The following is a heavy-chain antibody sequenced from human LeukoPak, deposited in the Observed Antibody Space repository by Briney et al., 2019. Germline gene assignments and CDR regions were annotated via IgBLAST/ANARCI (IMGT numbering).Heavy chain of an antibody. V-gene: IGHV1-18*01. D-gene: IGHD4-17*01. Sequence: ASVKVSCKASGYTFTSYGISWVRQAPGQGLEWMGWISAYNGNTNYAQKLQGRVTMTTDTSTSTAYMELRSLRSDVTAVYYCARDRNYGDYELAFDIWGQGTMVAVSS. J-gene: IGHJ3*02. CDR2: ISAYNGNT. CDR1: GYTFTSYG. CDR3: ARDRNYGDYELAFDI.